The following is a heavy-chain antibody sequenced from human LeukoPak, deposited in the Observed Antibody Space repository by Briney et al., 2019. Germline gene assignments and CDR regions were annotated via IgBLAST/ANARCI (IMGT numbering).Heavy chain of an antibody. CDR1: GFTFNRYW. J-gene: IGHJ4*02. CDR2: SHNDGNSV. V-gene: IGHV3-74*01. D-gene: IGHD2-15*01. CDR3: ARGIVVVVGASDHFDY. Sequence: GGSLRLSCAASGFTFNRYWMHWVRQVPGKEVVWVSHSHNDGNSVSYADSVKGRFTVSRDNAKNTLYLQINSLRADDTALYFCARGIVVVVGASDHFDYWGQGTLITVSS.